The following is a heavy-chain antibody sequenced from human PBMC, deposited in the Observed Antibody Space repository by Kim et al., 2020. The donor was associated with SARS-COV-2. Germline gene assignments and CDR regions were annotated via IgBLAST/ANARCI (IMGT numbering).Heavy chain of an antibody. CDR2: TNANTGGT. CDR3: ARDLLRPRNWFDP. Sequence: ASVKVSCKASGYTFTGYYIHWVRQAPGQGLEWMGRTNANTGGTDYAQKFQGRVTMTRDRSTNTAYMELTSLTSDDTAVYYCARDLLRPRNWFDPWGQGTLVTVSS. V-gene: IGHV1-2*06. D-gene: IGHD2-15*01. CDR1: GYTFTGYY. J-gene: IGHJ5*02.